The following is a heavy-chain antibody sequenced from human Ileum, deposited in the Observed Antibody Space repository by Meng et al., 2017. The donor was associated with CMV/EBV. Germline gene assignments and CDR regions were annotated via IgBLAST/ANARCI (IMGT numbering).Heavy chain of an antibody. Sequence: GGSLRLSCAASGFNFNLIWMSWVRQAPGKGLEWVANIKEDGSVQNYVDSVKGRFTISRDNAKNSLYLQMNSLRAEDTAVYYCARAPTIAAAGTPNYYYYYGMDVWGQGTTVTVSS. CDR2: IKEDGSVQ. J-gene: IGHJ6*02. CDR1: GFNFNLIW. CDR3: ARAPTIAAAGTPNYYYYYGMDV. V-gene: IGHV3-7*01. D-gene: IGHD6-13*01.